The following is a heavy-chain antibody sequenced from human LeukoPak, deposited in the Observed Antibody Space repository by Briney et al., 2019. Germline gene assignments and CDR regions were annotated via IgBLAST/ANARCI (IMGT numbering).Heavy chain of an antibody. CDR2: IIPILGIA. V-gene: IGHV1-69*04. J-gene: IGHJ3*02. CDR3: ARAYCSGGSCYSDAFDI. D-gene: IGHD2-15*01. CDR1: EGTFSSYA. Sequence: SVKVSCKASEGTFSSYAISWVRQAPGQGLEWMGRIIPILGIANYAQKFQGRVTITADKSTSTAYMELSSLRSEDTAVYYCARAYCSGGSCYSDAFDIWGQGTMVTVSS.